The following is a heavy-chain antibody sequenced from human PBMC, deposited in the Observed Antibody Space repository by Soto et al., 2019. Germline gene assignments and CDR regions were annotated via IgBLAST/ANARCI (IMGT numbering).Heavy chain of an antibody. V-gene: IGHV3-7*01. Sequence: EVQLVESGGGLVQPGGSLRLSCVDSGFTFSRYWMSWVRQAPVKGLEWVGNIKQDGSEENYVDSVKGRFTISRDNAKNSIKLQMNSLRAEDTAVYYCARIAASGRGWDVWGQGTTVVVSS. CDR2: IKQDGSEE. CDR3: ARIAASGRGWDV. CDR1: GFTFSRYW. J-gene: IGHJ6*02. D-gene: IGHD6-13*01.